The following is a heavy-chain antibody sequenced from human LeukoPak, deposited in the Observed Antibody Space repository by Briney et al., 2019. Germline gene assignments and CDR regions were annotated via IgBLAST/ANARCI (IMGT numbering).Heavy chain of an antibody. V-gene: IGHV3-30*18. CDR2: ISYDGSNK. CDR3: AKPDEYSSSWYVSYDY. Sequence: GGSLRLSCAASGFTFSSYAMSWVRQAPGKGLEWVAVISYDGSNKYYADSVKGRFTISRDNSKNTLYLQMNSLRAEDTAVYYCAKPDEYSSSWYVSYDYWGQGTLVTVSS. J-gene: IGHJ4*02. D-gene: IGHD6-13*01. CDR1: GFTFSSYA.